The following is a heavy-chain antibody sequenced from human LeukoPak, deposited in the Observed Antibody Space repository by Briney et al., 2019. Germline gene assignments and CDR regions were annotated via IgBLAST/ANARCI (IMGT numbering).Heavy chain of an antibody. V-gene: IGHV3-30*02. J-gene: IGHJ4*02. CDR2: IRYDGSNK. Sequence: GGSLRLSCAASAFTFSRYGMHWVRQAPGKGLEWVAFIRYDGSNKYYADSVKGRFTISRDNSKNTLYLQMNSLRVEDTAVYYCAKEIWPTVTTPGWTYFDYWGQGALVTVSS. CDR1: AFTFSRYG. D-gene: IGHD4-17*01. CDR3: AKEIWPTVTTPGWTYFDY.